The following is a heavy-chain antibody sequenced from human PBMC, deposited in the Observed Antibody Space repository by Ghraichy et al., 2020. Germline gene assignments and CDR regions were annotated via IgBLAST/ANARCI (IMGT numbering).Heavy chain of an antibody. V-gene: IGHV3-11*01. CDR2: ISSSGSTI. J-gene: IGHJ6*02. D-gene: IGHD2-2*01. Sequence: GGSLRLSCAASGFTFSDYYMSWIRQAPGKGLEWVSYISSSGSTIYYADSVKGRFTISRDNAKNSLYLQMNSLRAEDTAVYYCARDCSSTSCYPHHPYYYYGMDVWGQGTTVTVSS. CDR3: ARDCSSTSCYPHHPYYYYGMDV. CDR1: GFTFSDYY.